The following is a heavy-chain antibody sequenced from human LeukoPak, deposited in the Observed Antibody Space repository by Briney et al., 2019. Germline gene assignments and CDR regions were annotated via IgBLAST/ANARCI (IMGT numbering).Heavy chain of an antibody. V-gene: IGHV4-39*01. Sequence: SETLSLTCTVSGGSISSSSYYWSWIRQPPGKGLEWIGEINDSGSTNYNPSLKSRATISADTSKNQFSLNLSSVTAADTAVYYCARHMLGGKRSFDSWGQGTLVTVSS. CDR3: ARHMLGGKRSFDS. J-gene: IGHJ4*02. D-gene: IGHD4-23*01. CDR1: GGSISSSSYY. CDR2: INDSGST.